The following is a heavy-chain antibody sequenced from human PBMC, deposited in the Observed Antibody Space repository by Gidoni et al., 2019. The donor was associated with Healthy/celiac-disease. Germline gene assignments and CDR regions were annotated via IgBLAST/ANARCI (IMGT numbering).Heavy chain of an antibody. CDR2: IGTAGDT. D-gene: IGHD4-17*01. J-gene: IGHJ4*02. CDR3: ARGRGGYGDYSDFDY. V-gene: IGHV3-13*01. CDR1: GFTFSSYD. Sequence: EVQLVESGGGLVQPGGSLRLSCAASGFTFSSYDMHWVRQATGKGLEWVSAIGTAGDTYYPGSVKGRFTISRENAKNSLYLQMNSLRAGDTAVYYCARGRGGYGDYSDFDYWGQGTLVTVSS.